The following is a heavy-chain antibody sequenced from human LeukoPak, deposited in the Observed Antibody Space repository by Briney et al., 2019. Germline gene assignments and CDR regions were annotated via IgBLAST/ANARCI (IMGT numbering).Heavy chain of an antibody. CDR2: ISGGGDDT. J-gene: IGHJ4*02. V-gene: IGHV3-23*01. CDR1: GFTFSTYA. CDR3: AKLSGTFGTTSRVLDS. D-gene: IGHD1-1*01. Sequence: GGSLRLSCAASGFTFSTYAMIWVRQGPVKGLEWVSAISGGGDDTYYADSVKGRFTISRDNSKNTVHVQMSSLRAEDTAVYYCAKLSGTFGTTSRVLDSWGQGTLVTVSS.